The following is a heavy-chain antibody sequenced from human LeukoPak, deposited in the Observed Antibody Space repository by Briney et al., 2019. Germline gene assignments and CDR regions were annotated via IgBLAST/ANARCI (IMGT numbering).Heavy chain of an antibody. CDR3: ARAVGSGSYTDY. Sequence: SETLSLTCAVYGGSFSGYYWSWIRQPPGKGLEWIGEINHSGSTNYNPSLKSRVTISVDTSKNQFSLKLSPVTAADTAVYYCARAVGSGSYTDYWGQGTLVTVSS. V-gene: IGHV4-34*01. CDR2: INHSGST. J-gene: IGHJ4*02. CDR1: GGSFSGYY. D-gene: IGHD3-10*01.